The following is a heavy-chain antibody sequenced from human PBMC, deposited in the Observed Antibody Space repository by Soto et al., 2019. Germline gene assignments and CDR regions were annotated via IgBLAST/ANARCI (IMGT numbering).Heavy chain of an antibody. Sequence: PGVSLKISWRGAGYSFTSYWICWVRQMPGKGLEWMGIIYPGDSDTRYSPSFQGQVTISADKSISTAYLQWSSLKASDTAMYYCARRPYYDFSSGMDVWGQGTTVTVSS. D-gene: IGHD3-3*01. CDR2: IYPGDSDT. CDR3: ARRPYYDFSSGMDV. V-gene: IGHV5-51*01. CDR1: GYSFTSYW. J-gene: IGHJ6*02.